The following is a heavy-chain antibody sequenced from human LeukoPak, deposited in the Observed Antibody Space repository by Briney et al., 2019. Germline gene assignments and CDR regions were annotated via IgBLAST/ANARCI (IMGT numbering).Heavy chain of an antibody. D-gene: IGHD3-22*01. CDR1: GYTFTSYG. V-gene: IGHV1-18*01. CDR2: ISAYNGNT. J-gene: IGHJ4*02. CDR3: ARDRYYYDSSGPIDY. Sequence: GASVKVSCKASGYTFTSYGISWVRQAPGQGLEWVGWISAYNGNTNYAQKLQGRVTMTTDTSTSTAYMELRSLRSDDTAVYYCARDRYYYDSSGPIDYWGQGTLVTVSS.